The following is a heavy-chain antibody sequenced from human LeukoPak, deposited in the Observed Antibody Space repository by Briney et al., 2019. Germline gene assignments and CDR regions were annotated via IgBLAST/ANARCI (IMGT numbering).Heavy chain of an antibody. V-gene: IGHV4-59*01. D-gene: IGHD6-19*01. Sequence: SETLSLTCTVSGGSISSYYWSWIRQPPGKGLEWIGYIYYSGSTNYNPSLKSRVTISVDTSKNQFSLKLSSETAADTAVYYCARVAVAGGALYYYYYGMDVWGQGTTVTVSS. CDR1: GGSISSYY. J-gene: IGHJ6*02. CDR2: IYYSGST. CDR3: ARVAVAGGALYYYYYGMDV.